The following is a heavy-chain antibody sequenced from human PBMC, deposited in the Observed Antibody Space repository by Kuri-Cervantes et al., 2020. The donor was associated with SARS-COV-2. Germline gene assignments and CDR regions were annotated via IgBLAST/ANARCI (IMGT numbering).Heavy chain of an antibody. J-gene: IGHJ4*02. Sequence: SLKISCAASGFTFDDYAMHWVRQAPGKGLEWVSGISWNSGSIGYADSVKGRFTISRDNAKNSLYLQMNSLRAEDTAVYYCARPEMVRGVDYWGQGTLVTVSS. CDR3: ARPEMVRGVDY. CDR2: ISWNSGSI. D-gene: IGHD5-24*01. V-gene: IGHV3-9*01. CDR1: GFTFDDYA.